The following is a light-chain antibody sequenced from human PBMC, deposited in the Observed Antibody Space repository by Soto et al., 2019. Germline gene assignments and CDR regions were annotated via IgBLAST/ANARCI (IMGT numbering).Light chain of an antibody. CDR1: QSVSSSY. CDR2: GAS. Sequence: EIVLTQSPGTLSLSPGERATLSCRARQSVSSSYLAWYQQKPGQAPRLLIYGASSRATGIADRFSGSGSGTDFTLTISRQEPEDFAVYYCQQYGSSLTVGGGTKLEIK. CDR3: QQYGSSLT. V-gene: IGKV3-20*01. J-gene: IGKJ4*01.